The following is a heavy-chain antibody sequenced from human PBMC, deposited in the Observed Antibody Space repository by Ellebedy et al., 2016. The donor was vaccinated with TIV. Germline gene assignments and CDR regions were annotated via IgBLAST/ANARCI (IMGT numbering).Heavy chain of an antibody. J-gene: IGHJ4*02. V-gene: IGHV3-23*01. CDR3: ADAHSNSWCSGSN. CDR2: ISSGGSST. D-gene: IGHD6-13*01. Sequence: GESLKISCAASGFTFSPYAMAWVRQAPGKGLEWVSAISSGGSSTFYADSVRGRFTISRDNSKNTLYLQMNSLRADDTALYYCADAHSNSWCSGSNWGQGALVTVSS. CDR1: GFTFSPYA.